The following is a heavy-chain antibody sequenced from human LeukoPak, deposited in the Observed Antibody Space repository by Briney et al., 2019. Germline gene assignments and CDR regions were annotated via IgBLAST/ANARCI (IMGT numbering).Heavy chain of an antibody. CDR1: GYSISSGYY. CDR3: ARGVGSSGTYEYYFDY. CDR2: IYHSGST. Sequence: SETLSLTCTVSGYSISSGYYWGWIRQPPGKGLEWIGSIYHSGSTYYNPSLKSRVTISVDTSKNQFSLKLSSVTVADTAVYYCARGVGSSGTYEYYFDYWGQGTLVTVSS. J-gene: IGHJ4*02. V-gene: IGHV4-38-2*02. D-gene: IGHD3-22*01.